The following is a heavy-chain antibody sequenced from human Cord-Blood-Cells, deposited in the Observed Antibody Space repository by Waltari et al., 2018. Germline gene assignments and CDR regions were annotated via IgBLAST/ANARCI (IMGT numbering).Heavy chain of an antibody. CDR3: ARAPTYYYGSGSYYNDY. V-gene: IGHV4-34*01. CDR2: INHSGST. CDR1: GGSFSGSY. Sequence: QVQLQQWGAGLLKPSETLSLTCAVYGGSFSGSYWSWIGQPPGKGLEWIGEINHSGSTNYIPSLKSRVTISVDTSKNQFSLKLSSVTAADTAVYYCARAPTYYYGSGSYYNDYWGQGTLVTVSS. D-gene: IGHD3-10*01. J-gene: IGHJ4*02.